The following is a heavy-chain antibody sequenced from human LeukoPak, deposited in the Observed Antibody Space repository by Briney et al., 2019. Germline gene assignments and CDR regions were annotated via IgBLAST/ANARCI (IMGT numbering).Heavy chain of an antibody. D-gene: IGHD3-10*01. CDR2: ISGSGGST. J-gene: IGHJ4*02. V-gene: IGHV3-23*01. CDR3: AKALWFGELFIDY. CDR1: GFTFSSHA. Sequence: GGSLRLSCAASGFTFSSHAMSWVRQAPGKGLEWVSAISGSGGSTYYADSVKGRFTISRDNSKNTLYLQTNSLRAEDTAVYYCAKALWFGELFIDYWGQGTLVTVSS.